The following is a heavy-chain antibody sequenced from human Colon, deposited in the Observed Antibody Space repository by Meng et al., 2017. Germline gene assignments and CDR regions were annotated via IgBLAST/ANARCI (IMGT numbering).Heavy chain of an antibody. J-gene: IGHJ4*02. CDR3: ARHGGYYQDY. V-gene: IGHV4-4*03. Sequence: AQPLAAGPGLMTPRGPPSPSSSYSGCLITTNGYLGWLRQSPEKGLEWIGQIDHRGDPYYNPSLKSRVTMTVDSSKSQVPLQLTSVTAADTAVYYCARHGGYYQDYWGQGTLVTVSS. CDR2: IDHRGDP. D-gene: IGHD4-23*01. CDR1: GCLITTNGY.